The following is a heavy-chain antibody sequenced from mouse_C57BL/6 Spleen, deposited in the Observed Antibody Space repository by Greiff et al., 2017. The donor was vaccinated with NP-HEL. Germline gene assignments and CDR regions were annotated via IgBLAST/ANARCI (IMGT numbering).Heavy chain of an antibody. Sequence: EVKVVESGGGLVKPGGSLKLSCAASGFTFSDYGMHWVRQAPEKGLEWVAYISSGSSTIYYADTVKGRFTISIDNAKNTLYLQMTSLRSEDTAMYYCATSWDGGYFDVWGTGTTVTVSS. D-gene: IGHD4-1*01. CDR2: ISSGSSTI. V-gene: IGHV5-17*01. CDR1: GFTFSDYG. J-gene: IGHJ1*03. CDR3: ATSWDGGYFDV.